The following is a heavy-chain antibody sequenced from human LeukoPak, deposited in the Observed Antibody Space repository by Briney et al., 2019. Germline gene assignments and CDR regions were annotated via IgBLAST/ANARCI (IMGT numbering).Heavy chain of an antibody. V-gene: IGHV3-11*04. CDR3: ARDATEVTRLDY. D-gene: IGHD5-18*01. J-gene: IGHJ4*02. CDR1: GFTVKSNY. Sequence: GGSLRLSCAVSGFTVKSNYMSWVRQAPGKGLEWVSYISTSGTIIYYADSMKGRFTISRDNAKNSLYLQMNSLRAEDTAVYYCARDATEVTRLDYWGQGILVTVSS. CDR2: ISTSGTII.